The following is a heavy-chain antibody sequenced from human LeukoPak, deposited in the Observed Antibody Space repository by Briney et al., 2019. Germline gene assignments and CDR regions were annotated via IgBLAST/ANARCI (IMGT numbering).Heavy chain of an antibody. Sequence: PSETLSLTCTVSGGSISSHYWSWIRQPPGKGLEWIGYIYYSGGTNYNPSLKSRVTISVDTSKNQFSLKLSSVTAADTAVYYCARDFCGGDCYFSHRHPTFYYYYGMDVWGQGTTVTVSS. CDR3: ARDFCGGDCYFSHRHPTFYYYYGMDV. J-gene: IGHJ6*02. V-gene: IGHV4-59*11. CDR2: IYYSGGT. D-gene: IGHD2-21*02. CDR1: GGSISSHY.